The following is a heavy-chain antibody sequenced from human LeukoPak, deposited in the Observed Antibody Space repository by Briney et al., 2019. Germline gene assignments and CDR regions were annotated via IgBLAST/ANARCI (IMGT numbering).Heavy chain of an antibody. CDR3: ARGTVTTSSYFDY. CDR2: IYYSGST. D-gene: IGHD4-11*01. Sequence: PSETLSLTCTVSGGSISSYYWSWIRQPPGKGLEWIGYIYYSGSTNYNPSLKSRVTMSVDTSKNQFSLKLSSVTAADTAVYYCARGTVTTSSYFDYWGQGTLVTVSS. CDR1: GGSISSYY. V-gene: IGHV4-59*12. J-gene: IGHJ4*02.